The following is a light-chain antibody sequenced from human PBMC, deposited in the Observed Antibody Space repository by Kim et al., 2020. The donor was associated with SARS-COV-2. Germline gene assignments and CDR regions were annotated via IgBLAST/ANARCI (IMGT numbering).Light chain of an antibody. CDR2: DVC. CDR1: SSDVGGYNY. Sequence: QSALTQPASVSGSPGQSITISCTGTSSDVGGYNYVSWYQQHPSKAPKLMIFDVCNRPSGVANRFSGSKSGNTASLTISGLEAEDEAYYYCSSYTSSSTGVFGGGTKLTVL. V-gene: IGLV2-14*03. CDR3: SSYTSSSTGV. J-gene: IGLJ3*02.